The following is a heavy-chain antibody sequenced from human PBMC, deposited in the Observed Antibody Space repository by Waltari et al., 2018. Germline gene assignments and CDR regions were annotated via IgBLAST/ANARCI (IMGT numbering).Heavy chain of an antibody. D-gene: IGHD6-13*01. Sequence: EVQLMESGGGLVQPGGSLRISCAASGFTSRGYEMNWVRQAPGKGLEWVSYISSRGGTMFYAESVQGRFTISRDNAKSALYLQMNSTRAEDTAVYYCARDLPAGDIDYWGQGTLVTVSS. CDR2: ISSRGGTM. V-gene: IGHV3-48*03. CDR3: ARDLPAGDIDY. CDR1: GFTSRGYE. J-gene: IGHJ4*02.